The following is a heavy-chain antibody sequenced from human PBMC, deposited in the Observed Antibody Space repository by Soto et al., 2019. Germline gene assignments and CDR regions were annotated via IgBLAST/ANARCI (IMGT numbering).Heavy chain of an antibody. CDR1: GESISSSSYY. CDR2: IYYSGRT. J-gene: IGHJ4*02. D-gene: IGHD1-1*01. V-gene: IGHV4-39*01. CDR3: ARPRTTVVCQAYFGH. Sequence: SETLSLTCIVSGESISSSSYYWGWIRQPPGKGLEWIGSIYYSGRTYYNPSFKSLVTISIDTSKNQFSLKLSSVTATDTAVYYCARPRTTVVCQAYFGHWVQLARVTVSS.